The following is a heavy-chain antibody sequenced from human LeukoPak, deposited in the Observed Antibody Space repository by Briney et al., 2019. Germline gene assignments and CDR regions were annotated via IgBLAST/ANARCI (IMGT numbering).Heavy chain of an antibody. CDR3: ARVATGTTLQGYYFDY. CDR2: ISAYNGNT. CDR1: GYTFTSYG. V-gene: IGHV1-18*01. Sequence: GASVKVSCKASGYTFTSYGISWVRQAPGQGLEWMGWISAYNGNTNYAQKLQGRVTMTTDTSTSTAYMELRSLRSDDTAVYYCARVATGTTLQGYYFDYWGQGTLVTVSS. D-gene: IGHD1-1*01. J-gene: IGHJ4*02.